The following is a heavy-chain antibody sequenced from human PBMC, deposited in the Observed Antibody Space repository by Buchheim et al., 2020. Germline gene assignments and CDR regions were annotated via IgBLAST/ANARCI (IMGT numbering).Heavy chain of an antibody. V-gene: IGHV3-48*01. J-gene: IGHJ4*02. D-gene: IGHD1-14*01. CDR3: ARQPRRKPAHPTEFDY. CDR1: GFTFSSYS. Sequence: EVQLVESGGGLVQPGGSLRLSCAASGFTFSSYSMNWVRQAPGKGLEWVSYISSSSSTIYYADSVKGRFTISSDNAKNSLYLQMNSLRAEDTAVYYCARQPRRKPAHPTEFDYWGQGTL. CDR2: ISSSSSTI.